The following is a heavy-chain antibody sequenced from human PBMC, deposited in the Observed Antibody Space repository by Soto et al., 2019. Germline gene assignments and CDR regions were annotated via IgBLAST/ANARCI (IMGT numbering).Heavy chain of an antibody. CDR3: ARDMIRLPRRPNFDY. V-gene: IGHV3-7*01. J-gene: IGHJ4*02. D-gene: IGHD3-16*01. CDR1: GFTFSSYW. CDR2: IKQDGSEK. Sequence: GGSLRLSCVASGFTFSSYWMSWVRQAPGKGLEWVANIKQDGSEKYYVDSVKGRFTISRDNAKNSLYLQMNSLRAEDTAVYYCARDMIRLPRRPNFDYWGQGTLVTVSS.